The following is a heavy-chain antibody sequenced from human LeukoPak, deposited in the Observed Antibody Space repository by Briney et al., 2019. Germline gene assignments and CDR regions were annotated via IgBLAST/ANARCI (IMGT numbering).Heavy chain of an antibody. D-gene: IGHD5-12*01. CDR2: IYYSGST. Sequence: PSETLSLTCTVSGGCISSHYWSWIRQPPGKGLEWIGYIYYSGSTNYNPSLKSRVTISVDTSKNQFSLKLSSVTAADTAVYYCARVAGVGGYDYGDYWGQGTPVTVSS. V-gene: IGHV4-59*11. CDR1: GGCISSHY. CDR3: ARVAGVGGYDYGDY. J-gene: IGHJ4*02.